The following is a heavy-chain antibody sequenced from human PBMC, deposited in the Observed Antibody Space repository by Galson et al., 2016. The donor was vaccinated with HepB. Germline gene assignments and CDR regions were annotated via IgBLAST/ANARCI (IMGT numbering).Heavy chain of an antibody. CDR3: ARDNSRRENSGYHAFDI. J-gene: IGHJ3*02. D-gene: IGHD3-22*01. CDR2: IWYDGSNK. V-gene: IGHV3-33*01. Sequence: SLRLSCAASGFTFSSYGMHWVRQAPGKGLEWVAVIWYDGSNKYYADSVKGRFTISRDNSKNTLYLQMNSLRAEDTAVYYCARDNSRRENSGYHAFDIWGQGTMVTVSS. CDR1: GFTFSSYG.